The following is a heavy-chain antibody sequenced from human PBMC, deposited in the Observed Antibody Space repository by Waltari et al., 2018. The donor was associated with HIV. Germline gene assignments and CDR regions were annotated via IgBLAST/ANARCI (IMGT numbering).Heavy chain of an antibody. CDR2: IDWDDDK. D-gene: IGHD3-3*01. J-gene: IGHJ6*02. V-gene: IGHV2-70*15. Sequence: QVTLRESGPALVKPTQTLTLTCTFSGFSLSTSGMCVSWIRQPPGKALEWLARIDWDDDKYYSTSLKTRLTISKDTSKNQVVLTRTNMDPVDTATYYCARDSIFGVSQRGGGVGGMDVWGQGTTVTVSS. CDR3: ARDSIFGVSQRGGGVGGMDV. CDR1: GFSLSTSGMC.